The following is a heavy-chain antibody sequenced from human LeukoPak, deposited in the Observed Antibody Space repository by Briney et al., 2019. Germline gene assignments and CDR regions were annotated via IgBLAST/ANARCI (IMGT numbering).Heavy chain of an antibody. J-gene: IGHJ5*02. CDR1: GFTFSDYA. Sequence: PGGSLRLSCAASGFTFSDYALIWVRQAPGKGLEWVSVIYSGGSTYYADSVKGRFTISRDNSKNTLFLQMNSLRAEDTAVYYCARDCSSTSCRGGFDPWGQGTLVTVSS. CDR2: IYSGGST. V-gene: IGHV3-66*02. CDR3: ARDCSSTSCRGGFDP. D-gene: IGHD2-2*01.